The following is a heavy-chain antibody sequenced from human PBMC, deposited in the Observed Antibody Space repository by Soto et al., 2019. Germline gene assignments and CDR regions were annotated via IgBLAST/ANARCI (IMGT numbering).Heavy chain of an antibody. Sequence: PSETLSLTCTVSGGSVSSGSYYWSWIRQPPGKGLEWIGYIYYSGSTNYNPSLKSRVTISVDTSKNQFSLKLSSVTAADTAVYYCARVIVVVTAIREYYFDYWGLGTLVTVSS. CDR3: ARVIVVVTAIREYYFDY. D-gene: IGHD2-21*02. J-gene: IGHJ4*02. V-gene: IGHV4-61*01. CDR2: IYYSGST. CDR1: GGSVSSGSYY.